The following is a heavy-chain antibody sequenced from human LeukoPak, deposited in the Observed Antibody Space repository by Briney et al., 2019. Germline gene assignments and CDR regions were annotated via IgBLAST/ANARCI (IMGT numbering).Heavy chain of an antibody. CDR1: GFIFNKHA. V-gene: IGHV3-23*01. CDR2: LSGSGGST. CDR3: AKERDYGPADY. Sequence: PGGSLRLSCAASGFIFNKHAMSWVRQAPGKGLEWVSGLSGSGGSTDYVDSVKGRFTVSRDNSKNTLFLQMNSLRAEDTAIYYCAKERDYGPADYWGQGTLVTVSS. J-gene: IGHJ4*02. D-gene: IGHD3-10*01.